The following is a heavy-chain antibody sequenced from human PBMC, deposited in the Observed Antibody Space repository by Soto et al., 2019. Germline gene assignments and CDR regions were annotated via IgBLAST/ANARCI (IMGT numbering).Heavy chain of an antibody. J-gene: IGHJ4*02. D-gene: IGHD4-4*01. Sequence: LRLSCSASGFTFSSYGMHWVRQAPGKGLEWVAVISYDGSNKYYADSVKGRFTISRDNSKNTLYLQMNSLRAEDTAVYYCANDWTTVTTKSGVDFEYWGQGTLVNVSS. V-gene: IGHV3-30*18. CDR1: GFTFSSYG. CDR3: ANDWTTVTTKSGVDFEY. CDR2: ISYDGSNK.